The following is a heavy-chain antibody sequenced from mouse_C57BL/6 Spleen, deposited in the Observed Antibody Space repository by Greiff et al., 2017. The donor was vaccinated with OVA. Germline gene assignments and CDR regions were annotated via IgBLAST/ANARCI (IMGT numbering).Heavy chain of an antibody. CDR3: ARKEIYYGNLYFDY. J-gene: IGHJ2*01. CDR2: IYPRSGNT. D-gene: IGHD2-1*01. V-gene: IGHV1-81*01. CDR1: GYTFTSYG. Sequence: VQLQQSGAELARPGASVKLSCKASGYTFTSYGISWVKQRTGQGLEWIGEIYPRSGNTYYNEKFKGKATLTADKSSSTAYMELRSLTSEDSAVYFCARKEIYYGNLYFDYWGQGTTLTVSS.